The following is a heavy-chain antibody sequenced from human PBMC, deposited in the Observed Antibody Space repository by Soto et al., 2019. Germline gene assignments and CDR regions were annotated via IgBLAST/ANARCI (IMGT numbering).Heavy chain of an antibody. D-gene: IGHD7-27*01. CDR1: GYRLTGSS. V-gene: IGHV1-2*02. Sequence: VKARCKAPGYRLTGSSIRWPRQTHKQRAEWRGWINPNKGGTHFARKFQGRVTLTRDTSITTAYMELVGLESDDLAFFFCESALTSVVLGLAYWGQGTLVPVSS. CDR2: INPNKGGT. J-gene: IGHJ4*02. CDR3: ESALTSVVLGLAY.